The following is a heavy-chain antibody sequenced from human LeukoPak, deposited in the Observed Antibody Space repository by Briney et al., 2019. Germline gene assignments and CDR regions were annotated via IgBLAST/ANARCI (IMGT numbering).Heavy chain of an antibody. Sequence: PGGSLRLSCAASGFTFSSYAMSWVRQAPGKGLEWVSSINWNGGRTAYADSVKGRFTISRDNAKNSLYLQMNSLRAEDTAVYYCAKDTGAYGSGSYSDYWGQGTLVTVSS. CDR3: AKDTGAYGSGSYSDY. D-gene: IGHD3-10*01. CDR2: INWNGGRT. CDR1: GFTFSSYA. J-gene: IGHJ4*02. V-gene: IGHV3-20*04.